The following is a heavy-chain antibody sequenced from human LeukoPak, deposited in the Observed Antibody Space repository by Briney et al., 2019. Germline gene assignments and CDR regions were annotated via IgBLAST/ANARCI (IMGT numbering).Heavy chain of an antibody. CDR2: FDPEDGET. D-gene: IGHD3-16*01. CDR3: ASLYVWKGLTFGEIDY. CDR1: GYTLSDLS. Sequence: ASVKSSCKVAGYTLSDLSMHWWRRAPGEEGEGRGGFDPEDGETIYAQKFQGRVTMTEDTSTDTAYMELSSLRSEDTAVYYCASLYVWKGLTFGEIDYWGQGTLVTVSS. V-gene: IGHV1-24*01. J-gene: IGHJ4*02.